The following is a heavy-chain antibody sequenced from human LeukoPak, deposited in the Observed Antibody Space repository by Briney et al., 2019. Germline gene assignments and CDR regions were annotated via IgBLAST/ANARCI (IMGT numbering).Heavy chain of an antibody. V-gene: IGHV4-4*07. D-gene: IGHD6-13*01. CDR1: GFTFSSYA. J-gene: IGHJ4*02. CDR3: ARFSSIAAAFDY. Sequence: GSLRLSCAASGFTFSSYAMSWIRQPAGKGLEWIGRIYTSGTTHYNPSLKSRVTMSVDTSKNQLSLNLSSVTAADTAVYYCARFSSIAAAFDYWGLGTLVTVSS. CDR2: IYTSGTT.